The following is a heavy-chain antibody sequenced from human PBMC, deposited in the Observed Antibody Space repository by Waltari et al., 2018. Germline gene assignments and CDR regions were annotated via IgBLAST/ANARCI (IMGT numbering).Heavy chain of an antibody. CDR1: GGSISSYY. D-gene: IGHD3-3*01. V-gene: IGHV4-4*07. J-gene: IGHJ6*03. Sequence: QVQLQESGPGLVKPSETLSLTCTVSGGSISSYYWSWIRQPAGKGLEWIGRIYTSGSTNYNPSLKRRVTMSVDTSKNQFSLKLSSVTAADTAVYYCARERIFGVVIIPVYYMDVWGKGTTVTISS. CDR2: IYTSGST. CDR3: ARERIFGVVIIPVYYMDV.